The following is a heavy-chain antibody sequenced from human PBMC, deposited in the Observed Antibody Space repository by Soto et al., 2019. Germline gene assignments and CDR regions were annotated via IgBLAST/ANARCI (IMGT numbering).Heavy chain of an antibody. D-gene: IGHD2-2*01. V-gene: IGHV1-69*13. CDR2: IIPIFGTA. Sequence: ASMKVSCKASGCTFSSYTISWVRQAPGQELEWMGRIIPIFGTANYAQKFQGRVTITADESTSTAYMELSSLRSEDTAVYYCARGPDCISTSCYADYYYYYGMDVWGQGTTVTVSS. J-gene: IGHJ6*02. CDR1: GCTFSSYT. CDR3: ARGPDCISTSCYADYYYYYGMDV.